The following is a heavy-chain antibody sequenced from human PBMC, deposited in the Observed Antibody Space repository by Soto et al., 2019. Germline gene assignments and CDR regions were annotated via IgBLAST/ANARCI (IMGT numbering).Heavy chain of an antibody. J-gene: IGHJ4*02. CDR3: ARADFCSGGSCYHY. V-gene: IGHV4-34*01. CDR1: GGSFSGYY. CDR2: INHSGTT. Sequence: SETLSLTCAVYGGSFSGYYWTWIRQPPGKGLEWIGEINHSGTTKYNPSLKSRLTISVDTSKNQFSLKLSSVTAADTAVYYCARADFCSGGSCYHYWGQGTLVTVSS. D-gene: IGHD2-15*01.